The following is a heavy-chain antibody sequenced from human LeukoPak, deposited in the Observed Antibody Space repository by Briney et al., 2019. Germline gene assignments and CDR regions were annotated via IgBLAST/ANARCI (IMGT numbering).Heavy chain of an antibody. D-gene: IGHD5-12*01. CDR2: IHYSGST. CDR1: GASTSSFS. J-gene: IGHJ3*02. Sequence: SETLSLTCTVSGASTSSFSWSWIRQPPGKGLEWIGYIHYSGSTNYNSSLKSRVTISVDTSKNQFSLKLSSVTAADTAVYYCARHGGEPIVATILHAFDIWGQGTMVTVSS. V-gene: IGHV4-59*08. CDR3: ARHGGEPIVATILHAFDI.